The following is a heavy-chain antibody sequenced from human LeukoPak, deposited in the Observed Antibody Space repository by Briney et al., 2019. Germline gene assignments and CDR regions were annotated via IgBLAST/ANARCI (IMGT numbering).Heavy chain of an antibody. D-gene: IGHD3-22*01. CDR2: IYYSGST. CDR1: GGSISSYY. Sequence: PSETLSLTCTVSGGSISSYYWSWIRQPPGKGLEGIGYIYYSGSTNYNPSLKSRVTISVDTSKNQFSLKLSSVTAADTAVYYCARMYYYDSSGFFDYWGQGTLVTVSS. V-gene: IGHV4-59*08. J-gene: IGHJ4*02. CDR3: ARMYYYDSSGFFDY.